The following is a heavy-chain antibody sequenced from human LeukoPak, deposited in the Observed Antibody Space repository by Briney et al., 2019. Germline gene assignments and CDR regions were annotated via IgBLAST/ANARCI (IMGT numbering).Heavy chain of an antibody. CDR1: GFTFSTYG. J-gene: IGHJ6*04. CDR3: AELGITMIGGV. Sequence: GGTLRLSCAASGFTFSTYGMTWVRQAPGKGLEWVSAISGSAATTFYADSVKGRFTISRDNAKNSLYLQMNSLRAEDTAVYYCAELGITMIGGVWGKGTTVTISS. V-gene: IGHV3-23*01. CDR2: ISGSAATT. D-gene: IGHD3-10*02.